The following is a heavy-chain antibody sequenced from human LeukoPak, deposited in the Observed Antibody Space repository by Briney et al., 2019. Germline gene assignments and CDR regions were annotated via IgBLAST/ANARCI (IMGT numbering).Heavy chain of an antibody. CDR3: ASALGSSWYFYDY. V-gene: IGHV1-69*13. CDR2: IIPIFGTP. Sequence: ASVKVSCKASGGTFSGSAFIWVRQAPGQGLEWMGGIIPIFGTPNYAQKFQGRVTITADESTSTAYMELSRLRSEDTAVYYRASALGSSWYFYDYWGQGTLVTVSS. J-gene: IGHJ4*02. CDR1: GGTFSGSA. D-gene: IGHD6-13*01.